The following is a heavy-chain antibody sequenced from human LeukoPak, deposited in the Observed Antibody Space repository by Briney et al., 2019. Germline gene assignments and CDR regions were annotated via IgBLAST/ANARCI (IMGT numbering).Heavy chain of an antibody. J-gene: IGHJ4*02. CDR3: ARTGASGSTFDY. D-gene: IGHD1-1*01. Sequence: SETLSLTCAVYGGSFSGYYWSWIRQPPGKGLEWIGEINHSGSTNYNPSLKSRVTISVDASKNQFSLKLSSVTAADTAVYYCARTGASGSTFDYWGQGTLVTVSS. CDR1: GGSFSGYY. V-gene: IGHV4-34*01. CDR2: INHSGST.